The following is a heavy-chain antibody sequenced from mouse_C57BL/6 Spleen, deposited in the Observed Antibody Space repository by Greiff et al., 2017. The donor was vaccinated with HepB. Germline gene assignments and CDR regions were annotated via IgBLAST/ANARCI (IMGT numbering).Heavy chain of an antibody. Sequence: QVQLQQPGAELVRPGSSVKLSCKASGYTFTSYWMHWVKQRPIQGLEWIGNIDPSDSETHYNQKFKDKATLTVDKSSSTAYMQLSSLTSEDSAVYYCASSSGYSYYALDYWGQGTLVTVSS. D-gene: IGHD3-2*02. V-gene: IGHV1-52*01. CDR2: IDPSDSET. CDR1: GYTFTSYW. CDR3: ASSSGYSYYALDY. J-gene: IGHJ4*01.